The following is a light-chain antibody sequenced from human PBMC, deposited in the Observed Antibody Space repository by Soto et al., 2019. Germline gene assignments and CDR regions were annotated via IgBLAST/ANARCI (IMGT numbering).Light chain of an antibody. V-gene: IGKV2D-29*01. Sequence: DIVMTQAPLSLSVIPGQPASISCQSSQSLLHADGKTHLYWYLQRPGQPPHLLIYEVSNRLSGVPDRLSGCGSGTDFTLKISRVEAEDVGVYYSMQSMQPPLTLGGGTQVEI. J-gene: IGKJ4*01. CDR3: MQSMQPPLT. CDR2: EVS. CDR1: QSLLHADGKTH.